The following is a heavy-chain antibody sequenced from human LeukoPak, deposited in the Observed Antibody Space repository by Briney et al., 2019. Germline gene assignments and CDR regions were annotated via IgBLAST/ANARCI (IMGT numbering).Heavy chain of an antibody. D-gene: IGHD6-6*01. Sequence: SETLSLACSVSGGSFGSSSYYWGWIRQPPGKGLEWIGSIAYSGSTYYNPSLKSRVYISVYTSKNQFSLKLSSVTAADSAVYYCVRHWHSTSFPTDYWGQGTLVTVSS. CDR1: GGSFGSSSYY. CDR3: VRHWHSTSFPTDY. J-gene: IGHJ4*02. CDR2: IAYSGST. V-gene: IGHV4-39*01.